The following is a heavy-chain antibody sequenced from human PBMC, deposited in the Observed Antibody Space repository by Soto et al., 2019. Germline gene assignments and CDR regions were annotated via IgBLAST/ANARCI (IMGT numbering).Heavy chain of an antibody. CDR3: ARGGLVRCSSTSCPLLDY. V-gene: IGHV4-34*01. CDR2: INHSGST. Sequence: ASETLSLTCAVYGGYFSGYYWSWIRQPPGKGLEWIGEINHSGSTNYNPSLKSRVTISVDTSKNQLFLKLSSVTAADTAVYYCARGGLVRCSSTSCPLLDYWGQGTLVTVSS. CDR1: GGYFSGYY. D-gene: IGHD2-2*01. J-gene: IGHJ4*02.